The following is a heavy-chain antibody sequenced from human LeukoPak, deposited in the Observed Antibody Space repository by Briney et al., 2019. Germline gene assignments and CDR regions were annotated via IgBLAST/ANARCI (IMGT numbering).Heavy chain of an antibody. V-gene: IGHV3-7*01. CDR3: ARDANYHVSSDYYDAFDI. CDR1: TFSFTNYW. J-gene: IGHJ3*02. D-gene: IGHD3-22*01. CDR2: IRGDESRK. Sequence: PGGSMTLSCAASTFSFTNYWMTCLSQAQGKGREWVAKIRGDESRKYYLDSVTGRFTISRDNAKNSLYLQMNSLRAEDTAVYYCARDANYHVSSDYYDAFDIWGGGTMVTVSS.